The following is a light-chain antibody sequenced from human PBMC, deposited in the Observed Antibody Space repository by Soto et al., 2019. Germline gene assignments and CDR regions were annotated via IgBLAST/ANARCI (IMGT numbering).Light chain of an antibody. J-gene: IGKJ4*01. CDR3: QQRSNWPPLT. CDR1: QKISSY. CDR2: DAS. V-gene: IGKV3-11*01. Sequence: EIVLTQSPGTLSLSPGERATLSCRASQKISSYLAWYQQKPGQAPRLLIYDASNRATGIPARFSGSGSGTDFPLNISSLEPEDFAVYYCQQRSNWPPLTFGGGTKVEIK.